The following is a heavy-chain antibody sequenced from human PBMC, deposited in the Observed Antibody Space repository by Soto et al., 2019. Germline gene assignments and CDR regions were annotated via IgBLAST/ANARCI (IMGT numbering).Heavy chain of an antibody. CDR2: ISYDGRKK. D-gene: IGHD1-1*01. J-gene: IGHJ5*02. CDR3: ARGGAEAGTPGPQGANWFDP. CDR1: GFPFSGFA. Sequence: QVQLVESGGGVVQLGRSLRLSCAASGFPFSGFAMHWVRRAPGKGLEWVALISYDGRKKFHADSVSGRLTIFRDNTKNTLSLQMNSLRPEDTAVYYCARGGAEAGTPGPQGANWFDPWGQGTLVTVSS. V-gene: IGHV3-30*04.